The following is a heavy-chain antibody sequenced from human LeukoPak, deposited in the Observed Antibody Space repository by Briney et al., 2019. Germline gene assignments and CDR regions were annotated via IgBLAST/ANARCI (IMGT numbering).Heavy chain of an antibody. V-gene: IGHV4-31*03. J-gene: IGHJ4*02. Sequence: PSQTLSLTCTVSGGSISSGGYYWSWIRQHPGKGLEWIGYIYYSGSTYYNPSLKSRVTISVDTSKNQFSLKLSSVTAADTAVYYCARVRYDSSVENFDYWGQGTLVTVSS. CDR1: GGSISSGGYY. CDR2: IYYSGST. CDR3: ARVRYDSSVENFDY. D-gene: IGHD3-22*01.